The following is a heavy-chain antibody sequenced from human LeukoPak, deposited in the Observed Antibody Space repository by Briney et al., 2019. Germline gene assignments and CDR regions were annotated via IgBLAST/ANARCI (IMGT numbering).Heavy chain of an antibody. CDR3: ALQKGVARHFAY. CDR2: IYPGDSDT. CDR1: GYSFTNYW. Sequence: GESLKISCKGSGYSFTNYWIDWMRQMPGKGLEWMGSIYPGDSDTRYSPSFQGQVTISADKSISTAYLQWSSLKASDTAMFYCALQKGVARHFAYWGQGTLVTVSS. D-gene: IGHD2-21*01. V-gene: IGHV5-51*01. J-gene: IGHJ4*02.